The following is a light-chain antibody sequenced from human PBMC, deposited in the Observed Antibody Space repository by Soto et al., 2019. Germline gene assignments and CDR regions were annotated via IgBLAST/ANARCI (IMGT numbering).Light chain of an antibody. CDR2: IDD. Sequence: QSALTQPPSLSGTPGQRVTISCSGSTSNIAGNTVHWYQHLPETAPKLLIYIDDQRPSGVPDQFSGSKPGTSASLAISGLQSEDEADYYCATWDDSLNAAVFGGGTQLTVL. CDR1: TSNIAGNT. CDR3: ATWDDSLNAAV. J-gene: IGLJ7*01. V-gene: IGLV1-44*01.